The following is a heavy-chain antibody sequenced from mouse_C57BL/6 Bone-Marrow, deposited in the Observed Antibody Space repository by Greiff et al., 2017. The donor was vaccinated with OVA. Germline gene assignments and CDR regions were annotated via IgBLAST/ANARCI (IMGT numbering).Heavy chain of an antibody. V-gene: IGHV5-15*01. Sequence: EVQLVESGGGLVQPGGSLKLSCAASGFTFSDYGMAWVRQAPRKGPEWVAFISNLAYSIYYADTVTGRFTISRENAKNTLYLEMSSLRSEDTAMYYCARSITTVVADWYFDIWGTGTTVTVSS. CDR3: ARSITTVVADWYFDI. CDR1: GFTFSDYG. CDR2: ISNLAYSI. J-gene: IGHJ1*03. D-gene: IGHD1-1*01.